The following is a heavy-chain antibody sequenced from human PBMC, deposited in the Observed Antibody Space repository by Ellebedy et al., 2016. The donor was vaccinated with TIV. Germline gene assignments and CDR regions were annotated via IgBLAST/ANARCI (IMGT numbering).Heavy chain of an antibody. CDR1: GFTFSDYA. J-gene: IGHJ2*01. CDR3: ARRAYGGFTNWYFDL. CDR2: ISRNGDST. D-gene: IGHD4-23*01. Sequence: GGSLILSCAASGFTFSDYAMHWARQTPGKRLECVSSISRNGDSTDYADSVNDRFTISRDKSKNTLYLQMGSLRPEDMAMYYCARRAYGGFTNWYFDLWGRGTLVIVSS. V-gene: IGHV3-64*02.